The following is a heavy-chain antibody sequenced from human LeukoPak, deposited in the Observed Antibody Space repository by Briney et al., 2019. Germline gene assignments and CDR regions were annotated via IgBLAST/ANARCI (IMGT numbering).Heavy chain of an antibody. Sequence: PGGSLRLSCAASGFTLSSYWMSWVRQAPGKGLEWVANIKQDGSEKYYVDSVKGRFTISRDNAKNSLYLQMNSLRAEDTAVYYCARVTGRDGYNFPGYWGQGTLVTVSS. CDR3: ARVTGRDGYNFPGY. V-gene: IGHV3-7*01. CDR2: IKQDGSEK. J-gene: IGHJ4*02. D-gene: IGHD5-24*01. CDR1: GFTLSSYW.